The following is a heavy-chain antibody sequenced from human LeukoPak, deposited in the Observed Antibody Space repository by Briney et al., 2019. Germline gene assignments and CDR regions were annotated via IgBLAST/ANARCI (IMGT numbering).Heavy chain of an antibody. Sequence: GGSLRLSCAASGFTFSSYAMNWVRQAPGKGLEWVSSISSRSSYIYYADSVKGRFTISRDNAKNSLYLQMNSLRAEDTAVYYCARDGGYCSSTSCYTHFDYWGQGTLVTVSS. J-gene: IGHJ4*02. CDR2: ISSRSSYI. V-gene: IGHV3-21*01. CDR1: GFTFSSYA. D-gene: IGHD2-2*02. CDR3: ARDGGYCSSTSCYTHFDY.